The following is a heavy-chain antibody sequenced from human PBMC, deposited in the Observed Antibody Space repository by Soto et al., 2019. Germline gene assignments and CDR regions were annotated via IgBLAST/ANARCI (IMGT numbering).Heavy chain of an antibody. D-gene: IGHD3-10*01. CDR2: IYYSGST. J-gene: IGHJ4*02. CDR1: GGSISSSSYY. V-gene: IGHV4-39*01. CDR3: ASLWFGELHYYFDY. Sequence: SETLSLTCTVSGGSISSSSYYWGWIRQPPGKGLEWIGSIYYSGSTYYNPSLKSRVTISVDTSKNQFSLKLSSVTAADTAVYYCASLWFGELHYYFDYWGQGTLVTVSS.